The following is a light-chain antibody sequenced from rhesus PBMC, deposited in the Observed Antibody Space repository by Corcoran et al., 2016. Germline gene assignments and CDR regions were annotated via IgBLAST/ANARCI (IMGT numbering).Light chain of an antibody. Sequence: DIQMPQSPSSLSASAGDRVTITCRASQGISTYLNWFQQKPGKAPKRRLYAASNLDSGVPSRFLGSGSGTEFTLTISSLQPEAFATYYCLQYNSNPWTFGQGTKVEIK. CDR1: QGISTY. CDR2: AAS. J-gene: IGKJ1*01. V-gene: IGKV1-43*01. CDR3: LQYNSNPWT.